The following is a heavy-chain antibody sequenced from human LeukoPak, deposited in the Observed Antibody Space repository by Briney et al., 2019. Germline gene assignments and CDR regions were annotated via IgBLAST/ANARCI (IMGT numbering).Heavy chain of an antibody. CDR1: GDSVSSKSAA. J-gene: IGHJ4*02. V-gene: IGHV6-1*01. CDR2: TSYRSKWNN. D-gene: IGHD2-21*01. Sequence: SQTLSLTCAISGDSVSSKSAARNWIRQSPSRGLEWLGRTSYRSKWNNDYAVSVRGRITINPDTSKNQFSLLLNSVTPEDTAVYYCARYSGLGVPDYWGQGTLVTVSS. CDR3: ARYSGLGVPDY.